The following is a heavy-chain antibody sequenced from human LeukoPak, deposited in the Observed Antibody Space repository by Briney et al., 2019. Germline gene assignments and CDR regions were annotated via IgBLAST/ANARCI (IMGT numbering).Heavy chain of an antibody. CDR1: GGSITSDY. CDR3: SRGGANDL. D-gene: IGHD4/OR15-4a*01. CDR2: IFTSGST. J-gene: IGHJ5*02. Sequence: PSETLSLTCTVVGGSITSDYWSWIRQRAGKGLEWIGRIFTSGSTAYNPSLKSRVTMSLDTSKNQFFLKLSSVTAADTAAYFCSRGGANDLWGQGTLVTVSS. V-gene: IGHV4-4*07.